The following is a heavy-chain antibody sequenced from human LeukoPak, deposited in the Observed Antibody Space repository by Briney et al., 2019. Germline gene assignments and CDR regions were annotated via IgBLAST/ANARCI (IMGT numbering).Heavy chain of an antibody. CDR3: ARQVSSSWYEAGPRGFDY. Sequence: SETLSLTCTVSGGSISSGGYYWSWIRQHPGKGLEWIGYIYYSGSTYYNPSLKSRVTISVDTSKNQFSLKLSSVTAADTAVYYCARQVSSSWYEAGPRGFDYWGQGTLVTVSS. CDR1: GGSISSGGYY. J-gene: IGHJ4*02. CDR2: IYYSGST. V-gene: IGHV4-31*03. D-gene: IGHD6-13*01.